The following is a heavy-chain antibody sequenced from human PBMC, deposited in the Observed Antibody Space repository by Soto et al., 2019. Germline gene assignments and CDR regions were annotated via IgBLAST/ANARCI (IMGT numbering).Heavy chain of an antibody. CDR1: GFTFINYA. CDR3: AKYMVATIYFDY. J-gene: IGHJ4*02. V-gene: IGHV3-23*01. CDR2: ISGSGVTT. D-gene: IGHD5-12*01. Sequence: GGSLRLSFAACGFTFINYAMRWVRQAPGKGLELVSTISGSGVTTYYADSVKGRFTIPRDNSKNIVYLQMNSLRAEDTAEYYCAKYMVATIYFDYWGQGALVTASS.